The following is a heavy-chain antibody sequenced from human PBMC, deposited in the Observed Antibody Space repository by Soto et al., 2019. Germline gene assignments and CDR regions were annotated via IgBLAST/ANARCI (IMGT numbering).Heavy chain of an antibody. CDR3: ARGRRPSIVAPFDY. CDR2: IYYSGST. V-gene: IGHV4-30-4*01. CDR1: GGSISSGDYY. J-gene: IGHJ4*02. D-gene: IGHD3-22*01. Sequence: QVQLQESGPGLVKPSQTLSLTCTVSGGSISSGDYYWSWIRQPPGKGLEWIGYIYYSGSTYYNPSLKRRVTISVDPSKAQFSLKLRSVTAADTAVYYCARGRRPSIVAPFDYWGQGTLVTVSS.